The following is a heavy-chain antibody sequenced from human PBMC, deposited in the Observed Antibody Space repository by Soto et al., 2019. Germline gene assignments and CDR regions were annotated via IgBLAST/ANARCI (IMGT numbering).Heavy chain of an antibody. Sequence: GASVKVSCKASGGTFSSYAISWVRQAPGQGLEWMGGIIPIFGTANYAQKFQGRVTVTADESTSTAYMELSSLRSEDTAVYYCARPLSGSYELDYWGQGTLVTVSS. J-gene: IGHJ4*02. CDR1: GGTFSSYA. V-gene: IGHV1-69*13. CDR2: IIPIFGTA. D-gene: IGHD1-26*01. CDR3: ARPLSGSYELDY.